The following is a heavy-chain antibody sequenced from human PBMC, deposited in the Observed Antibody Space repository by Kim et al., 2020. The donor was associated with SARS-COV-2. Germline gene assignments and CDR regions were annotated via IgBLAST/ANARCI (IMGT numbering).Heavy chain of an antibody. J-gene: IGHJ3*02. Sequence: QKLQGRVTMSTDTSTSTAYMELRSLRSDDTAVYYCARRRVTTFDDAFDIWGQGTMVTVSS. V-gene: IGHV1-18*01. CDR3: ARRRVTTFDDAFDI. D-gene: IGHD4-17*01.